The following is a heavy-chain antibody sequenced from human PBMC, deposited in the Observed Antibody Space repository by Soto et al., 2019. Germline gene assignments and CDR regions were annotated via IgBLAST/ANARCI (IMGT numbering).Heavy chain of an antibody. CDR3: VQTTGWPGFAF. Sequence: GGSLRLSCAASGFTFSSYAMSWVRQAPGKGLEWVSVIYGGGTTYYADSVKGRFTISRDTSKNTLYLQMNSLRAEDTAVYYCVQTTGWPGFAFWGQGTLVTVSS. CDR2: IYGGGTT. D-gene: IGHD6-19*01. V-gene: IGHV3-53*01. CDR1: GFTFSSYA. J-gene: IGHJ4*02.